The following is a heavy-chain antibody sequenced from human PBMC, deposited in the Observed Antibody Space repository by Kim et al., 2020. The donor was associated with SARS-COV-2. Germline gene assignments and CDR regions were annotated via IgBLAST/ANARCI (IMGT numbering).Heavy chain of an antibody. V-gene: IGHV1-69*01. Sequence: FGTAHYAPQFQGRVTITADESTSTAYMELSSLRSEDTAVYYCARRVTPLEWGQGTLVTVSS. D-gene: IGHD5-18*01. CDR2: FGTA. J-gene: IGHJ4*02. CDR3: ARRVTPLE.